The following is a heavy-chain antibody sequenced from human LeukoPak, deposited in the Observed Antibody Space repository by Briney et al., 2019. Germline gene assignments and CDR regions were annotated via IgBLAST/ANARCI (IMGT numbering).Heavy chain of an antibody. CDR3: ATVPDISSSWPFDY. CDR2: ISAYNGNT. Sequence: ASVTVSCKASGYTFTSYGISWVRQAPGQGLEWMGWISAYNGNTNYAQKLQGRVTMTTDTSTSTAYMELRSLRSEDTAVYYCATVPDISSSWPFDYWGQGTLVTVSS. J-gene: IGHJ4*02. V-gene: IGHV1-18*01. CDR1: GYTFTSYG. D-gene: IGHD6-13*01.